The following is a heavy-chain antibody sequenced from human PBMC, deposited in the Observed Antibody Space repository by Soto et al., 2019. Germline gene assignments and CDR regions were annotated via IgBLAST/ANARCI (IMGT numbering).Heavy chain of an antibody. J-gene: IGHJ4*02. V-gene: IGHV3-23*01. CDR1: GFTFSSYA. CDR2: ISGSGGST. CDR3: ANTYGDYVEPYFDY. Sequence: GGSLRLSCAASGFTFSSYAMSWVRQAPGRGLEWVSAISGSGGSTYYADSVKGRFTISRDNSKNTLYLQMNSLRAEDTAVYYCANTYGDYVEPYFDYWGQGTLVTVSS. D-gene: IGHD4-17*01.